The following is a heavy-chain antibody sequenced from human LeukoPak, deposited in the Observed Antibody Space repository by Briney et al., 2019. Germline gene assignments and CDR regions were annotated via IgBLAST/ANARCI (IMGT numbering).Heavy chain of an antibody. CDR3: ARDGSSYGDYVDAGVGPDY. V-gene: IGHV3-21*01. J-gene: IGHJ4*02. Sequence: GGSLRLSCAATGLSVSTNFMSWVRQAPGKGLEWVSSISSSSSYIYYADSVKGRFTMSRDNAKNSLYLQMNSLRAEDTAMYYCARDGSSYGDYVDAGVGPDYWGQGTQVTVSS. CDR2: ISSSSSYI. CDR1: GLSVSTNF. D-gene: IGHD4-17*01.